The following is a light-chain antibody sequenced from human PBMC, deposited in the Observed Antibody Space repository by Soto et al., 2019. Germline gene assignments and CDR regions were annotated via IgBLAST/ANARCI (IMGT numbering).Light chain of an antibody. CDR2: DTY. V-gene: IGKV3-20*01. CDR3: QQYDDSRQVWT. CDR1: QSVSRNY. J-gene: IGKJ1*01. Sequence: EVVLSQSPCTLSLSPGERATLSCRASQSVSRNYLAWYQQKPGQAPTLLMYDTYIRATGIPDRFSGSGSVTDFTLTISSLEPEDFAVYYCQQYDDSRQVWTFGQGTKVAIK.